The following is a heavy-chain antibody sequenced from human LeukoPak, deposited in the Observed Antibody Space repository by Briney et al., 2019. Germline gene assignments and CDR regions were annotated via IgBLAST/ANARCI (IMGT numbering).Heavy chain of an antibody. J-gene: IGHJ5*02. CDR1: GYTFTSYD. D-gene: IGHD2-2*01. V-gene: IGHV1-8*01. CDR3: ARSKGRTYQHWFDP. CDR2: MNPNSGNT. Sequence: GASVKVSCKASGYTFTSYDINWVRQATGQGLEWMGWMNPNSGNTGYAQKFQGRVTMTRDTSISTAYMELSRLRSDDTAVYYCARSKGRTYQHWFDPWGQGTLVTVSS.